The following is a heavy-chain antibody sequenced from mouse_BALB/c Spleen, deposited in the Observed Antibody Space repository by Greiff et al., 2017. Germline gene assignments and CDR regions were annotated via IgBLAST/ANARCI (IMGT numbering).Heavy chain of an antibody. Sequence: EVMLVESGGGLVQPGGSLKLSCAASGFTFSSYTMSWVRQTPEKRLEWVAYISNGGGSTYYPDTVKGRFTISRDNAKNTLYLQMSSLKSEDTAMYYCARETTVVATSYYAMDYWGQGTSVTVSS. CDR1: GFTFSSYT. J-gene: IGHJ4*01. D-gene: IGHD1-1*01. CDR2: ISNGGGST. V-gene: IGHV5-12-2*01. CDR3: ARETTVVATSYYAMDY.